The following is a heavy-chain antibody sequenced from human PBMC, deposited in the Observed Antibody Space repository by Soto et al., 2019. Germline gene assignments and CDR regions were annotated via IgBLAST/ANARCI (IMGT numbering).Heavy chain of an antibody. J-gene: IGHJ4*02. D-gene: IGHD3-10*01. CDR3: AREVRSMVRGVISTALHY. CDR2: INHSGST. CDR1: GGSFSGYY. V-gene: IGHV4-34*01. Sequence: SETLSLTCAVYGGSFSGYYWSWIRQPPGKGLEWIGEINHSGSTNYNPSLKSRVTISVDTSKNQFSLKLSSVTAADTAVYYCAREVRSMVRGVISTALHYWGQGTLVTVS.